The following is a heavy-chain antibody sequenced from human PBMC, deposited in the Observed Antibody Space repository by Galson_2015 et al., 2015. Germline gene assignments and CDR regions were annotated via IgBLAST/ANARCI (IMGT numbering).Heavy chain of an antibody. CDR3: TTDLFLGGMDV. V-gene: IGHV3-15*01. J-gene: IGHJ6*02. CDR2: IKSKIDGGTT. CDR1: GFSFSNAW. D-gene: IGHD3-3*01. Sequence: SLRLSCAASGFSFSNAWMSWVRQAPGKGLEWVGRIKSKIDGGTTDYAAPVKGRLTISRDDSKNMLYLQMNSLKAEDSAVYYCTTDLFLGGMDVWGHGTTVTVSS.